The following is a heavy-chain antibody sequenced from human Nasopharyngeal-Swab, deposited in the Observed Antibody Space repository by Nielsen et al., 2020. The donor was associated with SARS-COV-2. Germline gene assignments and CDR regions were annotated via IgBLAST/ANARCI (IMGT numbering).Heavy chain of an antibody. Sequence: GESLKISCAASGFTFSSYEMNWVRQAPGKGLEWVSAISGSGDSTYYADSVKGRFTISRDNSKNTLYLQMDSLRAEDTAVYYCAKPKPSYCTNGVCSGTYYYYGMDVWGQGTTVTVSS. CDR1: GFTFSSYE. D-gene: IGHD2-8*01. J-gene: IGHJ6*02. CDR2: ISGSGDST. CDR3: AKPKPSYCTNGVCSGTYYYYGMDV. V-gene: IGHV3-23*01.